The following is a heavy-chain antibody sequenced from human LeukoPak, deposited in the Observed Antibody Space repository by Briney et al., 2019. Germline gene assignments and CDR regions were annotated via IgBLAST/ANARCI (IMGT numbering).Heavy chain of an antibody. CDR3: ATDASGDYLNH. V-gene: IGHV1-24*01. D-gene: IGHD4-17*01. CDR2: FNPEDGET. J-gene: IGHJ4*02. CDR1: GYIFTELS. Sequence: ASVKVSCKVSGYIFTELSMHWVRQAPGKGLEWMGGFNPEDGETFYAQKFQGRVTMTEDTSTDTAYMKLSSLSYDDTAVYYCATDASGDYLNHWGQGTLVTVSS.